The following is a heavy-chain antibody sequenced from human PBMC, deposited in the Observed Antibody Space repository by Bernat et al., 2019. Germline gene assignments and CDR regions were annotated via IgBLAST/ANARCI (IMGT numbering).Heavy chain of an antibody. V-gene: IGHV1-18*01. Sequence: QVQLVQSGAEVKKPGASVKVSCKASGYTFTSYGISWVRQAPGQGLGWMGWISAYNGNTNYAQKLQDRVTMTTDTSTSTAYMELRSLRSDATAVYYFAGKLPPTMIVASREGWFDYWGQGTLVTVSS. CDR3: AGKLPPTMIVASREGWFDY. D-gene: IGHD3-22*01. CDR2: ISAYNGNT. CDR1: GYTFTSYG. J-gene: IGHJ4*02.